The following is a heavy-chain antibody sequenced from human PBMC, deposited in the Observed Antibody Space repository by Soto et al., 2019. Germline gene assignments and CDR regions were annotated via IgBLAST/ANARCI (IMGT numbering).Heavy chain of an antibody. V-gene: IGHV5-51*07. CDR3: ARHGGGMDV. J-gene: IGHJ6*02. Sequence: GQALKISCTGSGWSFTSFWIEWVHQMPGKGLEWMGIIYPGDSDIRYSPSFQGQVTISADKSISTAYLQWSSLKASYTAMYYCARHGGGMDVLGQGTTVPGSS. CDR1: GWSFTSFW. CDR2: IYPGDSDI. D-gene: IGHD3-10*01.